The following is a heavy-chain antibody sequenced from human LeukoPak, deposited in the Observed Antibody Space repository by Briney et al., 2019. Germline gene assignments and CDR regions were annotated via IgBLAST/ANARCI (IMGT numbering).Heavy chain of an antibody. V-gene: IGHV1-69*13. CDR1: GGTFNSYV. J-gene: IGHJ4*02. CDR3: ARGPLRFLGGIDY. Sequence: SVKVSCKASGGTFNSYVISWVRQAPGQGLEWMGGIIPIFGTANYTQKFQGRVTITADESTSTAYMELSSLRFEDTAVYYCARGPLRFLGGIDYWGQGTLVTVFS. CDR2: IIPIFGTA. D-gene: IGHD3-3*01.